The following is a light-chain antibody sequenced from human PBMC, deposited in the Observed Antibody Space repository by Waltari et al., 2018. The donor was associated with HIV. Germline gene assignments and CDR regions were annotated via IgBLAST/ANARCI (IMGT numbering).Light chain of an antibody. CDR3: SSYTSMKRLV. V-gene: IGLV2-14*03. J-gene: IGLJ2*01. CDR2: GVS. CDR1: DTNIYYQNF. Sequence: QSALTQPASVSGSPGQSINISCSGIDTNIYYQNFVSWYQKHPCKPPRLVRFGVSHRPSGLSPRFAGTRAGRTAALTISGLRSEDEGVYFCSSYTSMKRLVFGGGTELTV.